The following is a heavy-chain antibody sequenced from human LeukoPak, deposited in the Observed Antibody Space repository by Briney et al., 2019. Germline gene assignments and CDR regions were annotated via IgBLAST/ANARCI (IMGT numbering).Heavy chain of an antibody. Sequence: GGSLRLSCPASGFTLSDYYMSWIRQAPGNGLESVSYISSSSSHTNYADSVKGRFTISRDNAKNSLYLQMNSLRAEDTAVYYCARAPGRYYDIDYWGQGTLVTVSS. D-gene: IGHD3-9*01. J-gene: IGHJ4*02. CDR1: GFTLSDYY. CDR2: ISSSSSHT. V-gene: IGHV3-11*06. CDR3: ARAPGRYYDIDY.